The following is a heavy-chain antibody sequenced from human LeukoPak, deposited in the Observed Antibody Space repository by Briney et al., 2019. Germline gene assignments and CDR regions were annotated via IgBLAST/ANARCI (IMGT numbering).Heavy chain of an antibody. CDR2: IKQDGSEK. D-gene: IGHD1-26*01. CDR1: GFTFSSYW. V-gene: IGHV3-7*01. Sequence: GGSLRLSCAASGFTFSSYWMSWVRQAPGKGLEWVANIKQDGSEKHYVDSVKGRFAISRDNAKNSLYLQMNSLRAEDTAVYYCARDHRVAGATGSSDYWGQGTLVTVSS. CDR3: ARDHRVAGATGSSDY. J-gene: IGHJ4*02.